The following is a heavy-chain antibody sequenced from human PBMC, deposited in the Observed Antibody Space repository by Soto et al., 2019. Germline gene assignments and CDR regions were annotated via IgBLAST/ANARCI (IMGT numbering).Heavy chain of an antibody. J-gene: IGHJ4*02. CDR2: MFHSGST. V-gene: IGHV4-38-2*01. CDR1: GYSISSGFY. D-gene: IGHD5-12*01. CDR3: ANQRSREGYNFIGY. Sequence: PSETLSLTCAVSGYSISSGFYWGWIRQPPGKGLEWIGIMFHSGSTYYNPSLQSRVTISVDTSKNQVSLKLTSVTVADTAVYFCANQRSREGYNFIGYWGQGIQVTVS.